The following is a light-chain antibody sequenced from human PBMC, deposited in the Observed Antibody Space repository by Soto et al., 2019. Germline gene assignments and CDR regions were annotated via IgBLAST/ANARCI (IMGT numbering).Light chain of an antibody. CDR3: QQLNSYPRALT. J-gene: IGKJ4*01. V-gene: IGKV1-9*01. Sequence: DIQLTQSPYFLSASVGDRVTITCRASQGISSYLAWYQQKPGKAPKLLIYAASTLQSGVPSRFSGSGSGTEFTLTISSLQPEDLATYYCQQLNSYPRALTFGGGTKVEIK. CDR2: AAS. CDR1: QGISSY.